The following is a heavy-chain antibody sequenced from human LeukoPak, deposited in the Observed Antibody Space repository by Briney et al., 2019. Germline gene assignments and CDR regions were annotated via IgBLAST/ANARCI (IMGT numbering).Heavy chain of an antibody. CDR3: ARHKKDSSSLNRLDY. J-gene: IGHJ4*02. CDR2: IYPRDSDT. D-gene: IGHD6-13*01. V-gene: IGHV5-51*01. CDR1: GYTFTNYW. Sequence: GESLKISCKGSGYTFTNYWIGWVRQMPGKGLEYMGIIYPRDSDTRYSPSFEGQVTISADKSISTAYLQWSSLKASDTAMYYCARHKKDSSSLNRLDYWGQGTLVTVSS.